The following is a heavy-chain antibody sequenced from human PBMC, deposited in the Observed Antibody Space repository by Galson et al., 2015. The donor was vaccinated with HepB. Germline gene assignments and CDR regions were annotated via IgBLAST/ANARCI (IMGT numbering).Heavy chain of an antibody. Sequence: LRLSCAASGFTFGSYAMSWVRQSPGKGLEWVSVISGDGAVTYYPDSVRGRFIISRDNSKNMLYLQMNSLRVEDTAVYYCSKDGSTLKWLHDNWGQGALVTVTS. D-gene: IGHD5-12*01. J-gene: IGHJ4*02. CDR2: ISGDGAVT. V-gene: IGHV3-23*01. CDR1: GFTFGSYA. CDR3: SKDGSTLKWLHDN.